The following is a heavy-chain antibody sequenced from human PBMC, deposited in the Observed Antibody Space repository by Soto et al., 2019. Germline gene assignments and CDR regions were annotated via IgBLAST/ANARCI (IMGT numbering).Heavy chain of an antibody. CDR2: ISAYNGNT. CDR3: ARNYYDSSGYSTWFDP. CDR1: GYTFTSYG. J-gene: IGHJ5*02. Sequence: GASVKVSCKASGYTFTSYGISWVRQAPGQGLEWMRRISAYNGNTNYAQKLQGRVTMTTDTSTSTVYMELSSLRSEDTVVYYCARNYYDSSGYSTWFDPWGQGTLVTFSS. D-gene: IGHD3-22*01. V-gene: IGHV1-18*01.